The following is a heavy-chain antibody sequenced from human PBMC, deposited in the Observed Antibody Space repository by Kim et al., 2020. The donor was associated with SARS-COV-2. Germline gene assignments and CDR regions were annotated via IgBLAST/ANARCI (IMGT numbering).Heavy chain of an antibody. CDR2: IKQDGSEK. Sequence: GGSLRLSCAASGFTFSSYWMSWVRQAPGKGLEWVANIKQDGSEKYYVDSVKGRFTISRDNAKNSLYLQMNSLRAEDTAVYYCARAVRITIFGVVNWFDPWGQGTLVTVSS. CDR3: ARAVRITIFGVVNWFDP. J-gene: IGHJ5*02. D-gene: IGHD3-3*01. CDR1: GFTFSSYW. V-gene: IGHV3-7*04.